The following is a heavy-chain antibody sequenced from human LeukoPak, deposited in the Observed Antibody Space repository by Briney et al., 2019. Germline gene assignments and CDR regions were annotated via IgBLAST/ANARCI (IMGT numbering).Heavy chain of an antibody. CDR1: GGSISSGGYY. J-gene: IGHJ6*03. CDR3: ASAGPLVTPRFAYHYMDV. V-gene: IGHV4-31*03. CDR2: IYYSGST. D-gene: IGHD3-9*01. Sequence: PSETLSLTCTVSGGSISSGGYYWSWIRQHPGKGLEWIGYIYYSGSTYYNPSLKSRVTISVDTSKNQFSLKLSSVTAADTAVYYCASAGPLVTPRFAYHYMDVWGKGTTVTVSS.